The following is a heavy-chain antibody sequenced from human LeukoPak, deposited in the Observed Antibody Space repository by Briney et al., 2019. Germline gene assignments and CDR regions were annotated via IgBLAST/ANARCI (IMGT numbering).Heavy chain of an antibody. CDR3: ARAIADIPTDYYFDY. Sequence: SGGSLRLSCAASGFTFSSYGMHWVRQAPGKGLEWVAFIRYDGSNKYYADSVKGRFTISRDNSKNTLYLQMNSLRAEDTAVYYCARAIADIPTDYYFDYWGQGTLVTVSS. J-gene: IGHJ4*02. CDR1: GFTFSSYG. D-gene: IGHD2-15*01. CDR2: IRYDGSNK. V-gene: IGHV3-30*02.